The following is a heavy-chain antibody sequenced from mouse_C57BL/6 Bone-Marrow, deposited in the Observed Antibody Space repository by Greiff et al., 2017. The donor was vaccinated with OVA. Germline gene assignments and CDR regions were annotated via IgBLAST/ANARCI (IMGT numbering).Heavy chain of an antibody. CDR3: ARGDY. J-gene: IGHJ2*01. CDR1: GFTFSSYG. CDR2: ISSGGSYT. V-gene: IGHV5-6*02. Sequence: DVKRVEDGGDLVKPGGSLKLYCAASGFTFSSYGMSWVRQTPDKRLEWVATISSGGSYTYYPDSVKGRFTISRDNAKNTLYLQMSSLKAEDTAMYYCARGDYWGQGTTLTVSS.